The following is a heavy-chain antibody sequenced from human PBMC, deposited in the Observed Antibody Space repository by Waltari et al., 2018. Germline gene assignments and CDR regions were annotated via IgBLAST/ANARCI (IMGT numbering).Heavy chain of an antibody. CDR1: GGTFSSYA. J-gene: IGHJ6*02. V-gene: IGHV1-69*01. Sequence: QVQLVQSGAEVKKPGSSVKFSCKASGGTFSSYAISWVRQAPGQGLEWMGGVIPNLGTANYAQKFQGRVTITADEATSTAYMELSSLRSEDTAVYYCARTGYDRDYYYGMDVWGQGTTVTVSS. D-gene: IGHD1-1*01. CDR2: VIPNLGTA. CDR3: ARTGYDRDYYYGMDV.